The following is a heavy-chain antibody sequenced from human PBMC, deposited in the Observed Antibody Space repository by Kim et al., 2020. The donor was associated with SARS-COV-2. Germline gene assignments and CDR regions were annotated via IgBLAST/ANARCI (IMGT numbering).Heavy chain of an antibody. V-gene: IGHV7-4-1*02. CDR2: INTNTGNP. J-gene: IGHJ6*02. D-gene: IGHD6-19*01. CDR3: ACPSAVAGEGYFHYGMDV. CDR1: GYTFTSSA. Sequence: ASVKVCCKASGYTFTSSAINWVRQAPGQGLEWMGWINTNTGNPTYAQDFTGRFVFSLDTSLSTAYLQISSLKAEDTAVYYCACPSAVAGEGYFHYGMDVWGHGTTITVSS.